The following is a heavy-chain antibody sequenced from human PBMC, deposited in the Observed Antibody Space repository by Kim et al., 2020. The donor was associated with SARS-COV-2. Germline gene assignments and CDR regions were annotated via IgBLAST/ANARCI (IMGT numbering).Heavy chain of an antibody. CDR2: IKQDGSDK. CDR3: ARDRTHPTNDAHDL. V-gene: IGHV3-7*01. CDR1: GFTFRSYW. Sequence: GGSLRLSCAASGFTFRSYWMNWVRQAPGKGLEWVAKIKQDGSDKYYLDSVKGRFTISRDNTKNFVFLQMDSLRADDTAVYYCARDRTHPTNDAHDLWGQGPMVTVSS. D-gene: IGHD1-1*01. J-gene: IGHJ3*01.